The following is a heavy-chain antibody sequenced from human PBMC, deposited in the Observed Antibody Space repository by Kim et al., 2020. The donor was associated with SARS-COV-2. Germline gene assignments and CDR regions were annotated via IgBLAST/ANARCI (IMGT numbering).Heavy chain of an antibody. CDR3: AKDKIAAVPYYYYGMDV. J-gene: IGHJ6*02. D-gene: IGHD6-13*01. CDR1: GFTFDDYA. V-gene: IGHV3-9*01. CDR2: ISWNSGSI. Sequence: GGSLRLSCAASGFTFDDYAMHWVRQAPGKGLEWVSGISWNSGSIGYADSVKGRFTISRDNAKNSLYLQMNSLRAEDTALYYCAKDKIAAVPYYYYGMDVWGQGTTVTVSS.